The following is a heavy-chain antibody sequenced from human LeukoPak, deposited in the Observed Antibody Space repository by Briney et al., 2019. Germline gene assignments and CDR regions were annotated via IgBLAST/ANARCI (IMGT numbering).Heavy chain of an antibody. Sequence: GGSLRLSCAASGFTFSSYSMNWVRQVPGKGLEWVSSISSSSSYIYYADSVKGRFTISRDNAKKSLYLQTNSLRAEDTAVYYCARDTAGVDNAFDIWGQGTMVTVSS. CDR3: ARDTAGVDNAFDI. V-gene: IGHV3-21*01. CDR1: GFTFSSYS. CDR2: ISSSSSYI. D-gene: IGHD3-10*01. J-gene: IGHJ3*02.